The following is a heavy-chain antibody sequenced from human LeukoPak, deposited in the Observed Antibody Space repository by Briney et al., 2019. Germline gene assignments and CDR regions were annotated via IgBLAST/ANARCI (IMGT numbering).Heavy chain of an antibody. CDR2: IYYSGST. CDR1: GGSISSYY. D-gene: IGHD6-13*01. Sequence: SETLSLTCTVSGGSISSYYWSWIRQPPGEGLEWIGDIYYSGSTNYNPSLKSRVTISVDTSKNQFSLKLSSVTAADTAVYYCASAAGRPHYYYYGMDVWGQGTTVTVSS. J-gene: IGHJ6*02. V-gene: IGHV4-59*08. CDR3: ASAAGRPHYYYYGMDV.